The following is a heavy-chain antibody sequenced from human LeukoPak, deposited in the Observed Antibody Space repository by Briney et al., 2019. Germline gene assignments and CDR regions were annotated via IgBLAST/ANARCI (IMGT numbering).Heavy chain of an antibody. CDR3: AKYRERGYSYVGY. V-gene: IGHV3-30*02. D-gene: IGHD5-18*01. J-gene: IGHJ4*02. Sequence: PGGSLRLSCAASGFTFSSYGMHWVRQAPGKGLEWEAFIRYDGSNKYYADSVKGRFAISRDNSKNTLYLQMNSLRAEDTAVYYCAKYRERGYSYVGYWGQGTLVTVSS. CDR1: GFTFSSYG. CDR2: IRYDGSNK.